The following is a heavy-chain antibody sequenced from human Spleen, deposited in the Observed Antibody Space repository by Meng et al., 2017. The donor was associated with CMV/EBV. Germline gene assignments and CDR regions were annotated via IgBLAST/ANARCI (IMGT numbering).Heavy chain of an antibody. J-gene: IGHJ4*02. Sequence: GESLKISCAASGFTFISYAMSWVRQAPGKGLEWVSVIYADGGRSTYYADSVKGRYTISRDNSKNTLYLQMNSLRVEDTAVYYCAKGNYWGWSAFIDYWGQGTLVTVSS. CDR2: IYADGGRST. V-gene: IGHV3-23*03. CDR1: GFTFISYA. D-gene: IGHD2-8*02. CDR3: AKGNYWGWSAFIDY.